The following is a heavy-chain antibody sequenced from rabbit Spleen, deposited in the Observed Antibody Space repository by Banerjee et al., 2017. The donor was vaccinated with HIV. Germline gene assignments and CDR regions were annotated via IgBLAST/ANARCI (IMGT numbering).Heavy chain of an antibody. CDR3: ARDLLYAGYVDYGYGTDL. V-gene: IGHV1S45*01. Sequence: LEESGGGLVKPGGTLTLTCTVSGFSFSSSWICWVRQAPGKGLEWIGCIGTGSGSTYYASWVNGRLTISKTSSTRVTLQVTSLTAADTATYFCARDLLYAGYVDYGYGTDLWGQGTLVTVS. D-gene: IGHD6-1*01. CDR2: IGTGSGST. CDR1: GFSFSSSW. J-gene: IGHJ4*01.